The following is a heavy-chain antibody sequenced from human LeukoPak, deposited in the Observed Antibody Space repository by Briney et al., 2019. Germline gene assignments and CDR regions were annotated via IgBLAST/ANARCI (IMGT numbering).Heavy chain of an antibody. CDR3: AAPYDILTGGDAFDI. J-gene: IGHJ3*02. V-gene: IGHV4-4*02. Sequence: SGTLSLTCAVSGGSISSSNWWSWVRQPPGKGLEWIGEIYHSGSTNYNPSLKSRVTISVDKSKNQFSLKLSSVTAADTAVYYCAAPYDILTGGDAFDIWGQGTMVTVSS. CDR2: IYHSGST. CDR1: GGSISSSNW. D-gene: IGHD3-9*01.